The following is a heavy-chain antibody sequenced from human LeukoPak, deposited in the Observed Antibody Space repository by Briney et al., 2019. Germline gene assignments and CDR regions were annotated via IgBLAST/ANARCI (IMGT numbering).Heavy chain of an antibody. D-gene: IGHD6-19*01. CDR3: AKDQYSSGWYFDY. V-gene: IGHV3-23*01. J-gene: IGHJ4*02. Sequence: GGSLRLSCAASGFTFSSYAMSWVRQAPGKGLKWVSGISDDSGSTYYADSVRGRFTISRDNSKNTLYLQMNSLRVEDTAIYYCAKDQYSSGWYFDYWGQGTLVTVSS. CDR1: GFTFSSYA. CDR2: ISDDSGST.